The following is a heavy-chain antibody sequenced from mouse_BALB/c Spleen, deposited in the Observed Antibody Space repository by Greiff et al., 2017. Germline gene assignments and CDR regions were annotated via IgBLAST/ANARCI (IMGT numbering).Heavy chain of an antibody. Sequence: VQLQQSGAELVKPGASVKVSCTASGFNIKDTYMHWVKQRPEQGLEWIGRIDPANGNTKYDPKFQGKATITADTSSNTAYLQLSSLTSEDTAVYYCARLAWFAYWGQGTLVTVSA. CDR3: ARLAWFAY. J-gene: IGHJ3*01. CDR2: IDPANGNT. CDR1: GFNIKDTY. V-gene: IGHV14-3*02.